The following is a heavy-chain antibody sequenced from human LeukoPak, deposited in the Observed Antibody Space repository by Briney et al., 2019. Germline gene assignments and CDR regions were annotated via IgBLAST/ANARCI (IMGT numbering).Heavy chain of an antibody. CDR3: VISRAGTYY. Sequence: PGGSLRLSCAASGFTFSSYGMHWVRQAPGKGLEWVAVISYDGSNKYYADSVKGRFTISRDNSKNTLYLQMNSLRAEDTAVYYCVISRAGTYYWGQGTLVTVSS. V-gene: IGHV3-30*19. J-gene: IGHJ4*02. D-gene: IGHD6-19*01. CDR2: ISYDGSNK. CDR1: GFTFSSYG.